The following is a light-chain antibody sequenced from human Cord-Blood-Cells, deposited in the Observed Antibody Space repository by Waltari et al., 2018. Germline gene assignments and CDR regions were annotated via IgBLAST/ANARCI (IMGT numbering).Light chain of an antibody. V-gene: IGLV8-61*01. J-gene: IGLJ3*02. CDR3: VLYMGSGIWV. CDR2: STN. CDR1: SASVSTSSY. Sequence: QTVVTQEPSFSVSPGGTVTPPCGLSSASVSTSSYPSWYQQTPGQATRTLIYSTNTRSSGVPDRFSGSILGNKAALTITGAQADDESDYYCVLYMGSGIWVFGGGTKLTVL.